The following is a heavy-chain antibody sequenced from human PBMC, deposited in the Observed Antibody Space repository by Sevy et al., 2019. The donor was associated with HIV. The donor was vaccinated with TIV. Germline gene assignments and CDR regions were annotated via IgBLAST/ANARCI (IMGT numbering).Heavy chain of an antibody. CDR3: ALTLVGVARNNWFDP. J-gene: IGHJ5*02. V-gene: IGHV1-2*04. CDR1: GYTFTGYY. CDR2: INPNSGGT. Sequence: ASVKVSCKASGYTFTGYYMHWVRQAPGQGLEWMGWINPNSGGTNYGQKFQGWVTMTRDTSISTAYMELSRLRSDDTAVYYCALTLVGVARNNWFDPWGQGTLVTVSS. D-gene: IGHD1-26*01.